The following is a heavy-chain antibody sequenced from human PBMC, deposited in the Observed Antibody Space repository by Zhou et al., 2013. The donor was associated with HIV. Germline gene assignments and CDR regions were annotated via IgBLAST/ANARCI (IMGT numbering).Heavy chain of an antibody. Sequence: QVQLVQSGAEVKKPGSSVKVSCKASGGTFSSYAISWVRQAPGQGLEWMGGIIPIFGTANYAQKFQGRVTITTDESTSTAYMELSSLRSEDTAVYYCAREKYCTNGVCYDYWYFDLWGRGTLVTVSS. V-gene: IGHV1-69*05. D-gene: IGHD2-8*01. J-gene: IGHJ2*01. CDR1: GGTFSSYA. CDR3: AREKYCTNGVCYDYWYFDL. CDR2: IIPIFGTA.